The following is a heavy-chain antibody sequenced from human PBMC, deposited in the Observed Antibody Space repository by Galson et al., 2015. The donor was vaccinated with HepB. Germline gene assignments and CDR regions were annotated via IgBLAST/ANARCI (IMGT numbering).Heavy chain of an antibody. CDR2: IYSGGST. J-gene: IGHJ4*02. CDR1: GFTVSSNY. D-gene: IGHD1-26*01. CDR3: ARDPNGSYFFDY. Sequence: SLRLSCAASGFTVSSNYVNWVRQAPGKGLEWVSVIYSGGSTYYADSVKGRFTISRDNSKNTLYLQMNNLRAEDTAVYYCARDPNGSYFFDYWGQGTLVTVSS. V-gene: IGHV3-53*05.